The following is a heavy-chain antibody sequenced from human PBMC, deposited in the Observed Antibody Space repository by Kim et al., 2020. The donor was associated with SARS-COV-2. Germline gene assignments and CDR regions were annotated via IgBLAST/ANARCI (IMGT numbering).Heavy chain of an antibody. V-gene: IGHV3-30*07. Sequence: KGRFIISRDNSKTTLYLQMNSLRAEDTAMYYCARDLDGGGTLTVGYYGMDVWGQGTTVTVSS. J-gene: IGHJ6*02. D-gene: IGHD3-22*01. CDR3: ARDLDGGGTLTVGYYGMDV.